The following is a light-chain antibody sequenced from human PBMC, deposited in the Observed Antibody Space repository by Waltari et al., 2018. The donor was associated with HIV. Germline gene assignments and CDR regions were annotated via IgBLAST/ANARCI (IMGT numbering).Light chain of an antibody. J-gene: IGLJ3*02. CDR2: GNT. Sequence: QSVLTQPPSLSGAPGQTVTISCPGTSSNNGADYHGNWYQQLPGKAPKLPIYGNTIRPSGVPDRFSGSKSGTSASLAITGLQADDEADYYCQSYDSSLSAWVFGGGTKLTVL. V-gene: IGLV1-40*01. CDR1: SSNNGADYH. CDR3: QSYDSSLSAWV.